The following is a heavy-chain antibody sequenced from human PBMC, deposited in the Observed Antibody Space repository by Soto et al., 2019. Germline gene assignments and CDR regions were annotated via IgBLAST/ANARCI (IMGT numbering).Heavy chain of an antibody. D-gene: IGHD2-15*01. CDR2: IYYSGST. CDR3: ARIIGYCSGGSCPTLDY. J-gene: IGHJ4*02. CDR1: GGSISSGDYY. Sequence: SETLSLTCTVSGGSISSGDYYWSWIRQPPGKGLEWIGYIYYSGSTYHNPSLKSRVTISVDTSKNQFSLKLSSVTAADTAVYYCARIIGYCSGGSCPTLDYWGQGTLVTVSS. V-gene: IGHV4-30-4*01.